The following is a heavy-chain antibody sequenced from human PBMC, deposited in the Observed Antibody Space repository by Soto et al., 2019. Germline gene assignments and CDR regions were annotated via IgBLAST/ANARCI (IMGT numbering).Heavy chain of an antibody. CDR3: AKTFATTPSPTNYYYYGMDV. CDR2: ISYDGSNK. V-gene: IGHV3-30*18. Sequence: GGSLRLSCAASGFTFSSYGMRWVRQAPGKGLEWVAVISYDGSNKYYADSVKGRFTISRDNSKNTLYLQMNSLRAEDTAVYYCAKTFATTPSPTNYYYYGMDVWGQGTTVTVSS. J-gene: IGHJ6*02. D-gene: IGHD2-15*01. CDR1: GFTFSSYG.